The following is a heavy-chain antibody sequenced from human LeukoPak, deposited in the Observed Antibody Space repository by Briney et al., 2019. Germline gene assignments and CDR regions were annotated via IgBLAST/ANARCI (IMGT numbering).Heavy chain of an antibody. Sequence: GGSLRLSCAASGFTFSSYSMNWVRQAPGKGLEWVSYISSSSSYIYYADSVKGRFTISRDNAKNSLYLQMNSLRAEDTAVYYCARDLPYYYDSSGNLNDYWGQGTLVTVSS. D-gene: IGHD3-22*01. CDR3: ARDLPYYYDSSGNLNDY. CDR2: ISSSSSYI. CDR1: GFTFSSYS. J-gene: IGHJ4*02. V-gene: IGHV3-21*05.